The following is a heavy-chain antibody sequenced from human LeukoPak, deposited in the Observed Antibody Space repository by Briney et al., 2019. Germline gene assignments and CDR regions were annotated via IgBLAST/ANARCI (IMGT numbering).Heavy chain of an antibody. Sequence: PSKTLSLTCTVSGGSITSYYCTWIRQPPGKGPEWIGYIYYSGSTNYNPSLKSRVTISVDTSKNQFSLKLSSVTATDTAVYYCARQLSYSSGWYSDYWGQGTLVTVSS. CDR2: IYYSGST. CDR3: ARQLSYSSGWYSDY. J-gene: IGHJ4*02. V-gene: IGHV4-59*08. CDR1: GGSITSYY. D-gene: IGHD6-19*01.